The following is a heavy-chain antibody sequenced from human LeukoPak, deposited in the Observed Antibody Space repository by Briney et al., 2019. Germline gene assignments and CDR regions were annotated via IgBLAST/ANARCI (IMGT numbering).Heavy chain of an antibody. D-gene: IGHD6-19*01. J-gene: IGHJ3*02. V-gene: IGHV3-7*01. CDR2: IKQEGREK. Sequence: GGCLRLSCAASGFTVSSHWMSWVRQAPGKGLEGGANIKQEGREKSYVDSVKGRLSISRDNAQNSLYLQMNSLRAEGTAVYYCAREKPYSSGWLRDNAFDIWGQGTMVTVSS. CDR1: GFTVSSHW. CDR3: AREKPYSSGWLRDNAFDI.